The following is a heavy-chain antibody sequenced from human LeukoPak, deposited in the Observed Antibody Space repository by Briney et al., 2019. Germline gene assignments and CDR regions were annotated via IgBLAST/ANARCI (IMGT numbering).Heavy chain of an antibody. V-gene: IGHV3-33*01. CDR2: LWYDGSNK. D-gene: IGHD3-10*01. J-gene: IGHJ5*02. CDR1: GXTFSSYD. Sequence: GGSLRLSCAASGXTFSSYDMHWVRQAPGKGLEWVAVLWYDGSNKYYADSVKGRFTISRDISKNTLYLQMNSLRAEDTAVYYCARRLGNWFDPWGQGTLVTVSS. CDR3: ARRLGNWFDP.